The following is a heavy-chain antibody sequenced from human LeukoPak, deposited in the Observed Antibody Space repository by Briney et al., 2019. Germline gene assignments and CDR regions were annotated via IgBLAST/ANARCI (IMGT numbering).Heavy chain of an antibody. Sequence: GGSLRLSCAASGFTFSSYEMNWVRQAPGKGLEWISDISPSGRTMSYADSVKGRFTISRDNAKNTLYLQMNSLRAEDTAVYYCARGRAGDYWGQGTLVTVSS. V-gene: IGHV3-48*03. J-gene: IGHJ4*02. CDR2: ISPSGRTM. CDR1: GFTFSSYE. CDR3: ARGRAGDY.